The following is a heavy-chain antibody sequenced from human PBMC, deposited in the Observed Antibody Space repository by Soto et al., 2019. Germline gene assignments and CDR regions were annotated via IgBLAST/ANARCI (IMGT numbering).Heavy chain of an antibody. J-gene: IGHJ5*02. Sequence: QVQLVESGGGVVQPGRSLRLSCAASGFTFSSYGMHWVRQAPGKGLEWVAVIWYDGSNKYYADSVKGRFTISRDKSKNTLYLQMNSLRAEDTAVYYCARDRYSSSWYQGGWFDPWGQGTLVTVSS. CDR2: IWYDGSNK. V-gene: IGHV3-33*01. CDR3: ARDRYSSSWYQGGWFDP. CDR1: GFTFSSYG. D-gene: IGHD6-13*01.